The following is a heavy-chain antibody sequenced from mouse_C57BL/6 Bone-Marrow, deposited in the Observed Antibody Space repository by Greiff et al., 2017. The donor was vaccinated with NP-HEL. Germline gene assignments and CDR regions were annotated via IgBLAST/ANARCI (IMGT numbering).Heavy chain of an antibody. CDR2: IRSKSNNYAT. J-gene: IGHJ4*01. D-gene: IGHD1-1*01. CDR1: GFSFNTYA. CDR3: VRRGGSSTRNAMDD. V-gene: IGHV10-1*01. Sequence: DVKLVESGGGLVQPKGSLKLSCAASGFSFNTYAMNWVRQAPGKGLEWVARIRSKSNNYATYYADSVKDRFTISRDDSESMLYLQMNNLKTEETAMYYCVRRGGSSTRNAMDDWGQGTSVTVSS.